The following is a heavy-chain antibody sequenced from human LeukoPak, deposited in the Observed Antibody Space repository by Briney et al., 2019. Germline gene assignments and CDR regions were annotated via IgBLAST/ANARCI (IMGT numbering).Heavy chain of an antibody. CDR2: ISGSGGST. D-gene: IGHD3-10*01. Sequence: GGSLRLSCAASGFTFSSYAMSWVRQAPGKGLEWVSAISGSGGSTYYADSVKGRFTISRDNSKNTLYLQMNGLRAEDTAVYYCARTYYYGSGSHALGYFDLWGRGTLVTVSS. CDR3: ARTYYYGSGSHALGYFDL. CDR1: GFTFSSYA. J-gene: IGHJ2*01. V-gene: IGHV3-23*01.